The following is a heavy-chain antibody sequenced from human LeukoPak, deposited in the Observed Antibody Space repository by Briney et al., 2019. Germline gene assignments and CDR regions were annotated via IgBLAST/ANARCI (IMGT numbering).Heavy chain of an antibody. J-gene: IGHJ4*02. V-gene: IGHV4-59*08. CDR3: AKYGNSGWVIDN. Sequence: SETLSLTCTVSGGSIGSNYWTWIRQPLGKGLEYIGYIYYTGATNYNPSLKSRVTISVDTSKNQFSLKMTSVTAADTAVYFCAKYGNSGWVIDNWGQGTLVTVSS. CDR1: GGSIGSNY. CDR2: IYYTGAT. D-gene: IGHD6-19*01.